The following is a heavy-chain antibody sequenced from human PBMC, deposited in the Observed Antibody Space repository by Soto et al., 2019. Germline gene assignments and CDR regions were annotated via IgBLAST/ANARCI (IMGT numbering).Heavy chain of an antibody. CDR1: GGSLFGDY. CDR2: INSDGNT. V-gene: IGHV4-4*07. D-gene: IGHD5-12*01. J-gene: IGHJ5*02. CDR3: ARARRLENRFDP. Sequence: SETLSLTXTVSGGSLFGDYCTWIRQPAGGGLEWIGRINSDGNTNYSPSLKSRVTMSVDPSRKHFSLNLTSVTAADTASYFCARARRLENRFDPWGPGIQVTVS.